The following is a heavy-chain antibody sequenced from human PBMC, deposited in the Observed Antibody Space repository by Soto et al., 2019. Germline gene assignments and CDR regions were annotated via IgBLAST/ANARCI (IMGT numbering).Heavy chain of an antibody. CDR1: GGSVSSSGYY. CDR2: IYNSGST. V-gene: IGHV4-39*07. Sequence: SETLSLTXTVYGGSVSSSGYYCAWTRQPPGKGLEWIGSIYNSGSTDYNPSLKSRVIISVDTPKNRFSLKLSSVTAANTAVYYCAVSRLGELSTWGQGTLVTVSS. CDR3: AVSRLGELST. D-gene: IGHD3-16*02. J-gene: IGHJ4*02.